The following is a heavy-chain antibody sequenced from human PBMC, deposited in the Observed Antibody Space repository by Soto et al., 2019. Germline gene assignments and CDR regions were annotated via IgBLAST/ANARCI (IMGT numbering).Heavy chain of an antibody. V-gene: IGHV3-21*01. CDR2: ISSSSSYI. J-gene: IGHJ5*02. CDR3: ARDQRGYSSPFDP. CDR1: GFTFSSYS. D-gene: IGHD6-13*01. Sequence: GGSLRLSCAASGFTFSSYSMNWVRQAPGKGLEWVSSISSSSSYIYYADSVKGRFTISRDNAKNSLYLQMNSLRAEDTAVYYCARDQRGYSSPFDPWGQGTLVTVSS.